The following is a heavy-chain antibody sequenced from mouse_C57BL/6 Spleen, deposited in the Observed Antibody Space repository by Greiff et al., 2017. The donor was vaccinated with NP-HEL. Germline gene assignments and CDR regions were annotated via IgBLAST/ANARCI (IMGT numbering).Heavy chain of an antibody. CDR2: ISYSGST. J-gene: IGHJ3*01. CDR1: GYSITSGYD. Sequence: EVKLVESGPGMVKPSQSLSLTCTVTGYSITSGYDWHWIRHFPGNKLEWMDYISYSGSTNYNPSLKSRISITHDTSKNHFFLKLNSVTTEDTATYYCARGGNYYGSSYPAWFAYWGQGTLVTVSA. V-gene: IGHV3-1*01. CDR3: ARGGNYYGSSYPAWFAY. D-gene: IGHD1-1*01.